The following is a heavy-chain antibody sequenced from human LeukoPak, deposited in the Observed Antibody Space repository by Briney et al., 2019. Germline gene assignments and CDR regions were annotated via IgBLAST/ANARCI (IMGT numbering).Heavy chain of an antibody. Sequence: PGGSLRLSCAASGFTFSSYEMNWVRQAPGKGLEWVSYISSSGSTIYYADSVKGRFTISRDNAKNSLYLQMNSLRAEDTAVYYCARSLRYDRAFDIWGRGTMVTVSS. CDR2: ISSSGSTI. CDR3: ARSLRYDRAFDI. CDR1: GFTFSSYE. J-gene: IGHJ3*02. D-gene: IGHD3-9*01. V-gene: IGHV3-48*03.